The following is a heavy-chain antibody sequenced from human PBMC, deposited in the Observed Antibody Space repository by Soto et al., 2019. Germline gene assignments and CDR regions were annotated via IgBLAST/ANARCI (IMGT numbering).Heavy chain of an antibody. V-gene: IGHV3-53*01. J-gene: IGHJ5*02. CDR3: AKLGPYGSESYSFRYNWIDP. Sequence: EVQLMDSGGGLIQPWGSLRLSCAASGFSVSSSHMIWVREAPGKGLEWVSVIYSGGATYYAVSVKGRFTISRDRSKNTVYLQMDGLRTEDTAAYHCAKLGPYGSESYSFRYNWIDPWGQGTLGTVSS. D-gene: IGHD3-10*01. CDR1: GFSVSSSH. CDR2: IYSGGAT.